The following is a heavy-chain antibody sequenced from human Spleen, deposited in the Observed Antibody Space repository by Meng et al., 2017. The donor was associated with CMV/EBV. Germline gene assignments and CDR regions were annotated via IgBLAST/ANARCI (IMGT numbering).Heavy chain of an antibody. CDR1: GYTFTGYN. J-gene: IGHJ3*02. V-gene: IGHV1-2*02. CDR3: ATVQIVVVPAVMEAFDI. D-gene: IGHD2-2*01. Sequence: ASVKVSCKASGYTFTGYNMHWVRQAPGQGLEWMGWINPNSGGTKYAEKFQGRVTLTRDTSISTAYMELSRLKSDDTAVYYCATVQIVVVPAVMEAFDIWGQGTMVTVSS. CDR2: INPNSGGT.